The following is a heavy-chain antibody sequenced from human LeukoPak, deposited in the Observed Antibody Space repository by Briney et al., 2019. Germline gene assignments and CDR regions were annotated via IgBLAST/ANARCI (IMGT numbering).Heavy chain of an antibody. D-gene: IGHD3-16*02. Sequence: SVTVSCTASGGTFSSYAISWVRQAPGQGLEWMGGIIPIFGTANYAQKFQGRVTITADESTSTAYMELSSLRSEDTAVYYCARCYYDYVWGSYRPYYFDYWGQGTLVTVSS. CDR2: IIPIFGTA. CDR3: ARCYYDYVWGSYRPYYFDY. V-gene: IGHV1-69*13. CDR1: GGTFSSYA. J-gene: IGHJ4*02.